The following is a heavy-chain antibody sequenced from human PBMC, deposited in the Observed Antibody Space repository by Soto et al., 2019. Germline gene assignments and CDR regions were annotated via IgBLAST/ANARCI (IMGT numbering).Heavy chain of an antibody. CDR3: TRLMDYYDSSGPDEGRKINDY. J-gene: IGHJ4*02. CDR1: GFTFSGSA. CDR2: IRSKANSYAT. D-gene: IGHD3-22*01. V-gene: IGHV3-73*01. Sequence: GGSLRLSCAASGFTFSGSAMHWVRQASGKGLEWVGRIRSKANSYATAYAASVKGRFTISRDDSKNTAYLQMNSLKTEDTAVYYCTRLMDYYDSSGPDEGRKINDYWGQGTLGTVSS.